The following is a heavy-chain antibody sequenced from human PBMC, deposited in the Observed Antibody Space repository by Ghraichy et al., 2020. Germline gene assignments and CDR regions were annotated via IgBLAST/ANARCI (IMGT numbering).Heavy chain of an antibody. Sequence: ASVKVSCKASGYTFTSYGISWVRQAPGQGLEWMGWISAYNGNTNYAQKLQGRVTMTTDTSTSTAYMELRSLRSDDTAVYYCARDTYYYDSSGYTAYGYWGQGTLVTVSS. V-gene: IGHV1-18*01. D-gene: IGHD3-22*01. CDR3: ARDTYYYDSSGYTAYGY. J-gene: IGHJ4*02. CDR2: ISAYNGNT. CDR1: GYTFTSYG.